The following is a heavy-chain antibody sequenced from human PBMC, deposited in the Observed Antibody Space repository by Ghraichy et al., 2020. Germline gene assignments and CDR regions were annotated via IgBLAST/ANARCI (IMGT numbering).Heavy chain of an antibody. V-gene: IGHV4-39*01. CDR2: IYYSGST. Sequence: SETLSLTCTVSGGSISSSSYYWGWIRQPPGKGLEWIGSIYYSGSTYYNPSLKSRVTISVDTSKNQFSLKLSSVTAADTAVYYCASPRHDAFDIWGQGTMVTVSS. J-gene: IGHJ3*02. CDR1: GGSISSSSYY. CDR3: ASPRHDAFDI.